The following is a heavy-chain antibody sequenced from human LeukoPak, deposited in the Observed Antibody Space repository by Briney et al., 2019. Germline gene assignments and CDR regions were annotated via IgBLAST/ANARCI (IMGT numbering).Heavy chain of an antibody. CDR2: IYYSGST. Sequence: SQTLSLTCTVSGGSISSGGYYWSWIRQHPGKGLEWIGHIYYSGSTYYNPSLKSRVTISVDTSKNQFSLKLSSVTAADTAVYYCARESWDYCSGGSCYGFDYWGQGTLVTVSS. CDR3: ARESWDYCSGGSCYGFDY. CDR1: GGSISSGGYY. J-gene: IGHJ4*02. V-gene: IGHV4-31*03. D-gene: IGHD2-15*01.